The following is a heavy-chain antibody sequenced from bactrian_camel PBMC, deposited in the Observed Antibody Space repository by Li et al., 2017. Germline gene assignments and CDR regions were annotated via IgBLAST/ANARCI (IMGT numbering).Heavy chain of an antibody. V-gene: IGHV3-2*01. J-gene: IGHJ4*01. D-gene: IGHD5*01. CDR2: IDSDGCKT. CDR1: GFTFSSYY. CDR3: ATFLSRCRNGVGHSGTYKY. Sequence: VQLVESGGGSVQAGGSLRLSCAASGFTFSSYYAAWVRQAPGKGLEWVSSIDSDGCKTYYADSVKGRFTISQNTAENTAYLQMTSLQPDDTAMYYCATFLSRCRNGVGHSGTYKYWGQGTQVTVS.